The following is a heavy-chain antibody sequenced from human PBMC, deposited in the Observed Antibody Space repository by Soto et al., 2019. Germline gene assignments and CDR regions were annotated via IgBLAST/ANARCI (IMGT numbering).Heavy chain of an antibody. V-gene: IGHV4-38-2*02. J-gene: IGHJ6*02. CDR3: ARVTMVIRDSDHFGVDV. CDR1: GFPISSPYS. Sequence: SETLSLTCLVSGFPISSPYSWGWIRQPPGKGLEWIGSISHTGTTSYSPSLTSRVSISVDTSKNQVSLKLTSVTAADTAVYFCARVTMVIRDSDHFGVDVWGHGTTVTVS. CDR2: ISHTGTT. D-gene: IGHD4-17*01.